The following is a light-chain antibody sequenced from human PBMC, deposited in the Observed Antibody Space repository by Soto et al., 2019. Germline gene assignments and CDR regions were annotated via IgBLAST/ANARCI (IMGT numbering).Light chain of an antibody. CDR2: KAS. J-gene: IGKJ2*01. V-gene: IGKV1-5*03. CDR3: QQYISFSDS. CDR1: QNISGW. Sequence: DIQMTQSPSTLAASLGGRVAITCRASQNISGWLAWYQQKPGKTPNFLIYKASTLESGVPSRFSGRGSGTEFTLTISSLQPEDFATYYCQQYISFSDSFGQGTKLEIK.